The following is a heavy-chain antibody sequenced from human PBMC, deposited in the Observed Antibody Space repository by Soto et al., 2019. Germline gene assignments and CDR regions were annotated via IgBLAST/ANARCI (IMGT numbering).Heavy chain of an antibody. J-gene: IGHJ6*02. Sequence: QVQLVQSGAEVKKPGASVKVSCKASGYTFTSYGISWVRQAPGQGLEWMGWISAYNGNTNYAQKVQGRVTMTTDTTTSTAYMELRSLSSDATAVYYCARVLPVTTPFVYYYGMDVWGQGTTVTVSS. CDR2: ISAYNGNT. CDR1: GYTFTSYG. V-gene: IGHV1-18*01. CDR3: ARVLPVTTPFVYYYGMDV. D-gene: IGHD4-17*01.